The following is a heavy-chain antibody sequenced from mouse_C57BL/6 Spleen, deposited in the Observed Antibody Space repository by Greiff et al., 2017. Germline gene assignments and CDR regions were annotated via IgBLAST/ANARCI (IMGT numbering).Heavy chain of an antibody. D-gene: IGHD1-1*01. J-gene: IGHJ4*01. CDR3: ARGGGTVVAPNYAMDY. Sequence: QVQLQQPGAELVKPGASVKMSCKASGYTFTSYWITWVKQRPGQGLEWIGDIYPGSGSTNYNEKFKSKATLTVDTSSSTAYMQLSSLTSEDSAVYYWARGGGTVVAPNYAMDYWGQGTSVTVSS. CDR2: IYPGSGST. V-gene: IGHV1-55*01. CDR1: GYTFTSYW.